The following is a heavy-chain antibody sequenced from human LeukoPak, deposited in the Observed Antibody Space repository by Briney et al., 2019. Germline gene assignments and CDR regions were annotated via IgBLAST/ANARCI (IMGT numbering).Heavy chain of an antibody. CDR3: TTSGARRFDN. V-gene: IGHV3-15*01. CDR2: IKSKVDGGTT. D-gene: IGHD1-26*01. Sequence: GGSLRLSCAASGFTFTSHSMNWVRQAPGKGLEWVGLIKSKVDGGTTDYAAPVKGRFAISRDDSKNTLYLQMNRLKTEDTAVYYCTTSGARRFDNWGQGTLVTVSS. CDR1: GFTFTSHS. J-gene: IGHJ4*02.